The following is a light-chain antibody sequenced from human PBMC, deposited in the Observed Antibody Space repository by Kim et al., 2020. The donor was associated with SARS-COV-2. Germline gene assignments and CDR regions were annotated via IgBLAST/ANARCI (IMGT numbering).Light chain of an antibody. CDR3: QQYGGSPT. V-gene: IGKV3-20*01. CDR2: GAS. Sequence: SLSPGESAPLSCRASQSVSSDFFAWYQKKVGQAPRLLIHGASSRATGIPDRFSGSGSGTDFTLTISRLEPEDFAVYYCQQYGGSPTFGQGTKLEI. J-gene: IGKJ2*01. CDR1: QSVSSDF.